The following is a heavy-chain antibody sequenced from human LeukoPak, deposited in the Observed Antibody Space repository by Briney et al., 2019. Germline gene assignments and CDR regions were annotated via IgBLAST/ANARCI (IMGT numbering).Heavy chain of an antibody. Sequence: SETLSLTCTVSGGSISSYYWSWIRQPPGKGLEWTGYIYYSGSTNYNPSLKSRVTISVDTSKNQFSLKLSSVTAADTAVYYCARGSYQMYFYYYYMDVWGKGTTVTVSS. V-gene: IGHV4-59*01. CDR2: IYYSGST. D-gene: IGHD5-24*01. CDR1: GGSISSYY. CDR3: ARGSYQMYFYYYYMDV. J-gene: IGHJ6*03.